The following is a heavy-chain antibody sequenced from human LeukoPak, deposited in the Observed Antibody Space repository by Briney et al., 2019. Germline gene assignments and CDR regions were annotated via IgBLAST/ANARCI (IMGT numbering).Heavy chain of an antibody. CDR3: ARGGLPAAEIPFDP. CDR1: GGSISSGDYY. Sequence: SETLSLTCTVSGGSISSGDYYWSWIRQPPGKGLEWIGYIYYSGSTYYNPSLKSRVTIPVDTSKNQFSLKLSSVTAADTAVYYCARGGLPAAEIPFDPWGQGTLVTVSS. J-gene: IGHJ5*02. CDR2: IYYSGST. V-gene: IGHV4-30-4*08. D-gene: IGHD2-2*01.